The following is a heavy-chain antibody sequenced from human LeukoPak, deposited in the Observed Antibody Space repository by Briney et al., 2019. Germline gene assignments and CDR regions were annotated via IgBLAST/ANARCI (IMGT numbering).Heavy chain of an antibody. J-gene: IGHJ6*02. V-gene: IGHV3-23*01. CDR2: ISGSGSST. D-gene: IGHD1-1*01. CDR1: GFTFSSYA. Sequence: GGSLRLSCAASGFTFSSYAMSWARQAPGKGLEWVSAISGSGSSTYYADSVKGRFTLSRDNSKNTMYLQMDSLRVEDTAIYYCAKVGNYYYYGMDVWGQGTTVTVSS. CDR3: AKVGNYYYYGMDV.